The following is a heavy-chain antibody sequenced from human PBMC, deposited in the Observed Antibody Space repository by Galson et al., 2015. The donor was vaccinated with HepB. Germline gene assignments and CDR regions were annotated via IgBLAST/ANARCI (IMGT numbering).Heavy chain of an antibody. CDR3: ARDLEVLLWFGETSHYGLGV. J-gene: IGHJ6*02. CDR1: GFIFDDYG. CDR2: INWTGAKT. D-gene: IGHD3-10*01. V-gene: IGHV3-20*04. Sequence: SLRLSCAASGFIFDDYGMSWVRQVPGKGLEWVSGINWTGAKTGYAASVKGRFTISRDNVKNSLHLQMNNLRADDTALYYCARDLEVLLWFGETSHYGLGVWGQGTTVTVSS.